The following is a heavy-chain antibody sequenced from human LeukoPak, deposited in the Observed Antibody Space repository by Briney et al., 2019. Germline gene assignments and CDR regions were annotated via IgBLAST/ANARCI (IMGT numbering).Heavy chain of an antibody. CDR2: SRGNGGRT. V-gene: IGHV3-23*01. CDR3: AKADAAVATNFDS. CDR1: GCTFSTYA. J-gene: IGHJ4*02. Sequence: GGSLRLSCAASGCTFSTYAMSWVRQAPGKGLEWVSASRGNGGRTDYADSVEGRFTTSRDNSKNTVYLQMNSLSAEETAVYYCAKADAAVATNFDSWGRGTLVTVSS. D-gene: IGHD5-12*01.